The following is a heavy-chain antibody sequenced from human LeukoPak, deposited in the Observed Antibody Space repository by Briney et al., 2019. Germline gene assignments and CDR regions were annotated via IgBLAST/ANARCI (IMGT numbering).Heavy chain of an antibody. J-gene: IGHJ4*02. Sequence: GGALRLSCAASGFTFSSYAMHWVRQAAGQRREWMGWINAGNGNTKYSQKFQGRVTITRDTSASTAYMELSSLRSEDTDVYYCARDQGWVVRGVDFDYWGQGTLVTVSS. CDR1: GFTFSSYA. D-gene: IGHD3-10*01. V-gene: IGHV1-3*01. CDR3: ARDQGWVVRGVDFDY. CDR2: INAGNGNT.